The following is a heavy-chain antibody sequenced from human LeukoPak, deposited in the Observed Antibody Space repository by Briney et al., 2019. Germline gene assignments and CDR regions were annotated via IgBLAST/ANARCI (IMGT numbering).Heavy chain of an antibody. D-gene: IGHD4-17*01. V-gene: IGHV3-23*01. J-gene: IGHJ6*03. CDR3: ARWGGDYVVNVYYYYMDA. Sequence: TGGSLRLSCAASGFTFSSYGMSWVRQAPGKGLEWVSAISGSGGSTYYADSVKGRFTISRDNSKNTLYLQMNSLRAEDTAVYYCARWGGDYVVNVYYYYMDAWGKGTTVTISS. CDR1: GFTFSSYG. CDR2: ISGSGGST.